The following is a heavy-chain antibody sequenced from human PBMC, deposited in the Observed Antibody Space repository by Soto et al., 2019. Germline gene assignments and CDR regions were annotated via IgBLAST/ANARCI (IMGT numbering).Heavy chain of an antibody. CDR2: IIPIFGTA. J-gene: IGHJ6*02. CDR1: GGTFSSYA. Sequence: PVKVSCKASGGTFSSYAFSWVRQAPGQGLEWMGGIIPIFGTANYAQKFQGRVTIIADKSTSTAYMELSSLRSEDTAVYYCARGSFGGLSLYYYGMDVWGQGTTVTVSS. D-gene: IGHD3-10*01. V-gene: IGHV1-69*06. CDR3: ARGSFGGLSLYYYGMDV.